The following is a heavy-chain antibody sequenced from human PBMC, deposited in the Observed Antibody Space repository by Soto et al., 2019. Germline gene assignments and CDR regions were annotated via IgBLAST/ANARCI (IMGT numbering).Heavy chain of an antibody. D-gene: IGHD3-10*01. CDR1: GFSLSTSGVG. CDR2: IYWDDDK. Sequence: QITLKESGPTLVKPTQTLTLTCTFSGFSLSTSGVGVGWIRQPPGKALEWLALIYWDDDKRYSPSLKSRLTITKDTSKNQVVLTVTNVDPVDTAKYYCARRPLNCYASGAYCTPFYYWGQGTLVTVSS. J-gene: IGHJ4*02. V-gene: IGHV2-5*02. CDR3: ARRPLNCYASGAYCTPFYY.